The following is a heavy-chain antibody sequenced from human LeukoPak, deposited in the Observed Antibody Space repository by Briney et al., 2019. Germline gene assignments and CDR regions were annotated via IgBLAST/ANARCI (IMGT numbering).Heavy chain of an antibody. Sequence: GGSLRLSCAASGFTFSSYSMNWVRQAPGKGLEWVSSISSSSSYIYYADSVKGRFTISRDNTKNSLYLQMNSLRAEDTAVYYCAREAYDFWSGYSGYYFDYWGQGTLVTVSS. CDR3: AREAYDFWSGYSGYYFDY. J-gene: IGHJ4*02. V-gene: IGHV3-21*01. D-gene: IGHD3-3*01. CDR1: GFTFSSYS. CDR2: ISSSSSYI.